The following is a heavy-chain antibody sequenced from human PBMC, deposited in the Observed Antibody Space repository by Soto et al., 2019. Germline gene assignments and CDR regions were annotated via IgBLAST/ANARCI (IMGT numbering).Heavy chain of an antibody. CDR3: AHRRGSFDS. J-gene: IGHJ4*02. CDR2: IYWDDDK. V-gene: IGHV2-5*02. CDR1: GFSLSTTGVG. D-gene: IGHD3-16*01. Sequence: QITLKESGPTLVKPTQTLTLTCTFSGFSLSTTGVGMGWIRQPPGKALEWLALIYWDDDKRYSPSLKSRLAITKDTSKNQVVLTMTNMDPVDTATYFCAHRRGSFDSWGQGTLVTVSS.